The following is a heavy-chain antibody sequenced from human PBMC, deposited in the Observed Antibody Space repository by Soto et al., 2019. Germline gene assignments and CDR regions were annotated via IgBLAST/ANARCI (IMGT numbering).Heavy chain of an antibody. D-gene: IGHD2-15*01. CDR3: ARDDVLCDGGRCYGVTLDV. CDR2: IQSGGPT. V-gene: IGHV3-66*01. CDR1: GFTVSSKY. J-gene: IGHJ6*04. Sequence: EVQLVESGGGLVQPGGSLRLSCAASGFTVSSKYMSWVRQAPGKGLEWVSLIQSGGPTYYADSVKGRFTISRDTSENTVQIQTDSLRAEDTAVYYCARDDVLCDGGRCYGVTLDVWGKGTTVTVSS.